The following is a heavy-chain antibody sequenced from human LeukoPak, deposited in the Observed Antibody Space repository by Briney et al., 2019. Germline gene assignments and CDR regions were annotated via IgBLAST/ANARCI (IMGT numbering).Heavy chain of an antibody. CDR3: ARDSTWRLDY. Sequence: AGGSLRLSCTASGFTFSSHWMTWVRQPPGKGLEWVANIKEDGSVKYYVDSVKGRFSISRDNTKSALYLQMDNLRADDTAVYFCARDSTWRLDYWGQGTLITVSS. V-gene: IGHV3-7*03. CDR1: GFTFSSHW. CDR2: IKEDGSVK. D-gene: IGHD5-12*01. J-gene: IGHJ4*02.